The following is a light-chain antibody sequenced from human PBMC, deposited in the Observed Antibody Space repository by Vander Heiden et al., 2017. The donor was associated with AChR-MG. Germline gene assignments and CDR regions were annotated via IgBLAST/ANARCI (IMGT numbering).Light chain of an antibody. CDR2: KDS. J-gene: IGLJ2*01. Sequence: SYELTQPPSVSVSPGQTARITCPGDAVPNQYVYWYQQKPGGQAPVLIIYKDSERPSGIPERFSGSSSGTTVTLTISGVQAEDEADYYCQSADSTNTVVVFGGGTKLTVL. CDR1: AVPNQY. CDR3: QSADSTNTVVV. V-gene: IGLV3-25*03.